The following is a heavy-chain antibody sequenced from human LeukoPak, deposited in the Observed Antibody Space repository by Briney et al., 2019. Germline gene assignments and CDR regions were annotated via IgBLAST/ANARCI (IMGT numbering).Heavy chain of an antibody. J-gene: IGHJ4*02. CDR1: GGTFSSYA. CDR2: IIPIFGTA. Sequence: SVKVSCKDCGGTFSSYAISWVRQAPGQGLEWMGGIIPIFGTANYAQKFQGRATITAEESPSTAYRELSSLRSEDTAVYYCARGGGIQLWMTQPYYFDYWGQGTLVTVSS. D-gene: IGHD5-18*01. CDR3: ARGGGIQLWMTQPYYFDY. V-gene: IGHV1-69*13.